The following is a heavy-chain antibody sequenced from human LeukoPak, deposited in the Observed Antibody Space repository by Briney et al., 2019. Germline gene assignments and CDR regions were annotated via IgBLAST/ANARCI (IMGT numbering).Heavy chain of an antibody. CDR1: GYSFSTYW. Sequence: PGESLKISCKGSGYSFSTYWTGWVRQMPGKGLEWMGIIYPADSDIRYSPSFQGQVTISADKSISTAYLQWSSLKASDTAMYYCARQGGAYYTVQIDYWGQGTLVTVSS. J-gene: IGHJ4*02. CDR2: IYPADSDI. V-gene: IGHV5-51*01. CDR3: ARQGGAYYTVQIDY. D-gene: IGHD1-26*01.